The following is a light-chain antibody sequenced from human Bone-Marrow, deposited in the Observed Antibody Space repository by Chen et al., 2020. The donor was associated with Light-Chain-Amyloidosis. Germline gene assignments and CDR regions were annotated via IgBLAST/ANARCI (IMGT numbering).Light chain of an antibody. CDR2: YKSDSDN. J-gene: IGLJ3*02. CDR3: IIWHSSASV. Sequence: QAVLTQPSSPSASPGASASLTCTLRIGFNGGIYRIYWYQQKPGSPPQYLLMYKSDSDNQQGSGVPRRVSASKDASAYSGILLISGLQSEYEAYYYCIIWHSSASVFGGGTKLSVL. V-gene: IGLV5-45*03. CDR1: IGFNGGIYR.